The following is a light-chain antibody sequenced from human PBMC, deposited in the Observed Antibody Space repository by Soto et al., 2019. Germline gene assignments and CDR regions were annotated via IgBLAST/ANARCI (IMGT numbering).Light chain of an antibody. CDR1: QRVTSNY. CDR2: GAS. Sequence: EIVLTQSPGTLSLSPGERATLSCGASQRVTSNYLAWYQQKPGQAPRLLIFGASTRATGIPDRFSGSGSGTDFTLTISRLEPEDFAVYYCQHYYTSYTTFGQGTKVEI. J-gene: IGKJ1*01. CDR3: QHYYTSYTT. V-gene: IGKV3-20*01.